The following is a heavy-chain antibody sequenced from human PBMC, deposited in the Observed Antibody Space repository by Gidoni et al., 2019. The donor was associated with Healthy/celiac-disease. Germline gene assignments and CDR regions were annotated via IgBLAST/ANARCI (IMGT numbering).Heavy chain of an antibody. CDR2: IDPSDSYT. CDR1: GSSFTSYW. D-gene: IGHD3-22*01. V-gene: IGHV5-10-1*03. CDR3: ASEGGDSSGYYSLDY. J-gene: IGHJ4*02. Sequence: EVQLVQSGAEVKKPGESLRISCKGSGSSFTSYWIRWVRQMPGKGLEWMGRIDPSDSYTNYSPSFQGHVTISADKSISTAYLQWSSLKASDTAMYYCASEGGDSSGYYSLDYWGQGTLVTVSS.